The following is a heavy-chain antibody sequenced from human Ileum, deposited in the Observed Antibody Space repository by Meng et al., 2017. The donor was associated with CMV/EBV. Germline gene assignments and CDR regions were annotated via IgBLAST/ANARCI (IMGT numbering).Heavy chain of an antibody. CDR1: GFTFQDYG. D-gene: IGHD4-17*01. Sequence: SGFTFQDYGMNCGRQAPGKGLEWVSGINWGSGTTNYADSVKGRFTISRDNAKNSLFLQMNSLRAEDTALYYCATGGVATVTARGLGYWGQGILVTVSS. CDR2: INWGSGTT. CDR3: ATGGVATVTARGLGY. J-gene: IGHJ4*02. V-gene: IGHV3-20*03.